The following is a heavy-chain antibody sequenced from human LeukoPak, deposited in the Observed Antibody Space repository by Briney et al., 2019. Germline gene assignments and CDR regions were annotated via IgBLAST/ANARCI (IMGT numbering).Heavy chain of an antibody. CDR1: GFTFSSYG. V-gene: IGHV3-23*01. D-gene: IGHD3-16*01. CDR3: AKAPGGIVGY. CDR2: ISGSGGST. J-gene: IGHJ4*02. Sequence: GGSLRLSCAASGFTFSSYGMSWVRQAPGKGLEWVSAISGSGGSTYYADSVKGRFTISRDNSKNTLYLQMNSLRAEATAVYYCAKAPGGIVGYWGQGTLVTVSS.